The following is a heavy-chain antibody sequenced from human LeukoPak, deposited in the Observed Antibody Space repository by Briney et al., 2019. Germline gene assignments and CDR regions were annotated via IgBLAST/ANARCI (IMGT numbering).Heavy chain of an antibody. CDR2: VYYTGDS. CDR1: GGSISSSY. Sequence: SETLSLTCTVSGGSISSSYWSWIRQPPGKGLEWIGYVYYTGDSNHNPSPKSRVVISLDMSKNQLSLNLHSVTAADTAIYYCARHVFASPFDSWGQGTLVTVSS. V-gene: IGHV4-59*08. D-gene: IGHD2-21*01. CDR3: ARHVFASPFDS. J-gene: IGHJ4*02.